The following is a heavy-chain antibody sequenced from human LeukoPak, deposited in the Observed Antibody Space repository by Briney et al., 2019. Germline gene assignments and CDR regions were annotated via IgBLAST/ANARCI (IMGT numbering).Heavy chain of an antibody. Sequence: ASVKVSCKASGYTFTGYYMHWVRQAPGQGLEWMGWINPNSGGTNYAQKFQGRVTMTGDTSISTAYMELSRLRSDDTAVYYCAREYSSSSGYYYGMDVWGQGTTVTVSS. D-gene: IGHD6-6*01. CDR3: AREYSSSSGYYYGMDV. CDR2: INPNSGGT. CDR1: GYTFTGYY. J-gene: IGHJ6*02. V-gene: IGHV1-2*02.